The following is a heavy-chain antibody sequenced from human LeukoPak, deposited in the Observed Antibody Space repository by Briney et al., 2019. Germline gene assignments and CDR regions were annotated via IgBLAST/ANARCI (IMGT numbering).Heavy chain of an antibody. CDR3: ARGGDRSFDY. V-gene: IGHV4-39*07. J-gene: IGHJ4*02. Sequence: SETLSLTCTVSGGSISSSSYYWGWIRQPPGKGLEWIGSIYYSGSTYYNPSLKSRVTISVDKAKNQFSLNLNSVTAADTAVYYCARGGDRSFDYWGQGTLVTVSS. D-gene: IGHD3-10*01. CDR1: GGSISSSSYY. CDR2: IYYSGST.